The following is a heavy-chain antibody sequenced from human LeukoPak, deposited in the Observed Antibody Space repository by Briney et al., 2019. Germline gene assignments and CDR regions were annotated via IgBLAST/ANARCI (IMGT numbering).Heavy chain of an antibody. CDR1: GGSISSSSYY. CDR2: IYYSRST. D-gene: IGHD3-3*01. CDR3: ARIPITIFGVVSYRNWFDP. J-gene: IGHJ5*02. V-gene: IGHV4-39*01. Sequence: SETLSLTCTVSGGSISSSSYYWGWIRQPPGKGLEWIGSIYYSRSTYYNPSLKSRVTISVDTSKNQFSLKLSSVTAADTAVYYCARIPITIFGVVSYRNWFDPWGQGTLVTVSS.